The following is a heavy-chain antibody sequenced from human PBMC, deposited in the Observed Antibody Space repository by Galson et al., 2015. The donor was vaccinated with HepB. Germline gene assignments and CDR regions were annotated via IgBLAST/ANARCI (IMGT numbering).Heavy chain of an antibody. V-gene: IGHV4-59*13. D-gene: IGHD2-2*01. Sequence: ETLSLTCTVSGGSISSYYWSWIRQPPGKGLEWIGYIYYSGSTNYNPSLKSRVTISVDTSKNQFSLKLSSVTAADTAVYYCARDGYCSSTSCPPVGWFDPWGQGTLVTVSS. CDR3: ARDGYCSSTSCPPVGWFDP. CDR2: IYYSGST. CDR1: GGSISSYY. J-gene: IGHJ5*02.